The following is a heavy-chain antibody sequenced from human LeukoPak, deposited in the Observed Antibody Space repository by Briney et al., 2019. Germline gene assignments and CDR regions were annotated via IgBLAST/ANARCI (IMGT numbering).Heavy chain of an antibody. CDR2: ISWNSGSI. J-gene: IGHJ6*02. CDR3: ARVGYDSSGYYPLDYYYYGMDV. D-gene: IGHD3-22*01. CDR1: GFTFDDYA. Sequence: PGGSLRLSCAASGFTFDDYAMHWVRQAPGKGLEWVSGISWNSGSIGYADSVKGRFTISRDNAKNSLYLQMNSLRAEDTALYHCARVGYDSSGYYPLDYYYYGMDVWGQGTTVTVSS. V-gene: IGHV3-9*01.